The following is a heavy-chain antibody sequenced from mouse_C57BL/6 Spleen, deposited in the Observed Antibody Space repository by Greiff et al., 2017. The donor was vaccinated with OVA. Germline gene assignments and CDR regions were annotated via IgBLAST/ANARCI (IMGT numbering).Heavy chain of an antibody. CDR1: GFTFSDYG. Sequence: EVQRVESGGGLVQPGGSLKLSCAASGFTFSDYGMAWVRQAPRKGPEWVAFISNLAYSIYYADPVTGRFTISRENAKNTLYLEMSSLRSEDTAMDYCARQRAGTAMDYWGQGTSVTVSA. J-gene: IGHJ4*01. D-gene: IGHD3-3*01. CDR2: ISNLAYSI. V-gene: IGHV5-15*01. CDR3: ARQRAGTAMDY.